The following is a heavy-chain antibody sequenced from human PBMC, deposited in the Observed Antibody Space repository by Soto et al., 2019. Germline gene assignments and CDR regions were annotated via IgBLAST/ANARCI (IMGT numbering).Heavy chain of an antibody. Sequence: GESLKISCKGSGYSFTSYWIGWVRQMPGKGLECMGIIYPGDSDTRYSPSFQGQVTISADKSISTAYLQWSSLKASDTAMYYCARRHAYYYDSSGYAFDPWGQGTLVTVSS. J-gene: IGHJ5*02. CDR2: IYPGDSDT. D-gene: IGHD3-22*01. V-gene: IGHV5-51*01. CDR1: GYSFTSYW. CDR3: ARRHAYYYDSSGYAFDP.